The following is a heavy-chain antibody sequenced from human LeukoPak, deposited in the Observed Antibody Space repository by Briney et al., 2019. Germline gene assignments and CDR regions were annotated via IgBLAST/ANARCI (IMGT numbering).Heavy chain of an antibody. CDR2: IYYSGST. V-gene: IGHV4-31*03. Sequence: PSETLSLTCTVSGGSISSGGYYWSWIRQHPGKGLEWIGYIYYSGSTYYNPSLKSRVTISVDTSKNQFSLKLSSVTAADTAVYYCAREWSGDYTPGMDVWGQGTTVTVSS. CDR3: AREWSGDYTPGMDV. D-gene: IGHD3-3*01. CDR1: GGSISSGGYY. J-gene: IGHJ6*02.